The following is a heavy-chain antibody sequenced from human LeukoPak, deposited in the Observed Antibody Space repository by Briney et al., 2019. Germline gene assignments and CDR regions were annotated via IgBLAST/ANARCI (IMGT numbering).Heavy chain of an antibody. J-gene: IGHJ4*02. D-gene: IGHD3-22*01. Sequence: KPSETLSLTCAVYGGSFSGYYWSWIRQPPGKGLEWIGYIYYSGSTNYNPSLKSRVTISVDTSKNQFSLKLSSVTAADTAVYYCARDYYDSSGYYFDYWGQGTLVTVSS. CDR3: ARDYYDSSGYYFDY. CDR1: GGSFSGYY. CDR2: IYYSGST. V-gene: IGHV4-59*01.